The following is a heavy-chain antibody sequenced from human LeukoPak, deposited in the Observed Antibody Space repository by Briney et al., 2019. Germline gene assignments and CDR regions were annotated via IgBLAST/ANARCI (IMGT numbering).Heavy chain of an antibody. CDR2: INPNSGGT. CDR3: ARGGSTDSIHSCGGNCYFLDY. J-gene: IGHJ4*02. CDR1: GYTFTGNH. D-gene: IGHD2-21*02. Sequence: GASVKVSCKASGYTFTGNHMHWVRQAPGQGLEWMGCINPNSGGTNYAQKFQGRVIMTRDTSISTAYMELSRLGSDDTAVYYCARGGSTDSIHSCGGNCYFLDYWGQGTLVTVSS. V-gene: IGHV1-2*02.